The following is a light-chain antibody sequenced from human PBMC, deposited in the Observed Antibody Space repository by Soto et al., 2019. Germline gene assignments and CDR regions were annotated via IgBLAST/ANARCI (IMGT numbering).Light chain of an antibody. J-gene: IGKJ1*01. V-gene: IGKV3-20*01. CDR2: GAS. CDR3: QQDGSSGT. CDR1: QSVSNNY. Sequence: EIVLTQSPGTLSLSPGERATLSCRASQSVSNNYLAWYQQKPGQAPRLLIYGASNMATGIPDRFSGSGSGTDFTLTISRLEPEDFAVYYCQQDGSSGTFGQGTKVEIK.